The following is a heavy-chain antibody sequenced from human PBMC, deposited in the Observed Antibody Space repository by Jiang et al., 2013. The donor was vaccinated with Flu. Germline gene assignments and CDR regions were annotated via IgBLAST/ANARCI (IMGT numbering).Heavy chain of an antibody. V-gene: IGHV4-39*01. J-gene: IGHJ4*02. CDR2: IYYSGST. CDR3: ARLSQLGLDY. Sequence: QPPGKGLEWIGSIYYSGSTYYNPSLKSRVTISVDTSKNQFSLKLSSVTAADTAVYYCARLSQLGLDYWGQGTLVTVSS. D-gene: IGHD6-6*01.